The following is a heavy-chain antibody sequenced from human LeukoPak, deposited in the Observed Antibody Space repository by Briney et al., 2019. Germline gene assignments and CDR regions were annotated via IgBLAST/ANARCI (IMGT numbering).Heavy chain of an antibody. CDR2: INHSGST. Sequence: SETLSLTCAVYGGSFRRYYWSWIRQPPGKGLEWIGEINHSGSTNYNPSLKSRVTISVDTSKNQFSLKLSYVTAADTAVYYCARGTVAAPGYWGQGTLVTVS. CDR3: ARGTVAAPGY. CDR1: GGSFRRYY. D-gene: IGHD6-19*01. J-gene: IGHJ4*02. V-gene: IGHV4-34*01.